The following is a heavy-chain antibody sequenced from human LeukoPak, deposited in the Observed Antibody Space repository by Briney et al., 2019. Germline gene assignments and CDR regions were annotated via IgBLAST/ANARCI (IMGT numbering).Heavy chain of an antibody. V-gene: IGHV4-31*03. Sequence: SSETLSLTCTVSGDSISTGGYYWAWIPQHRERGLEWIGYIYYSGSTHYNPSLQSRVTISVDTSKNQFSLNLNSVTAADTAVYYCARVIVVVPIGVYHYYAMDVWGQGTTVTVPS. CDR3: ARVIVVVPIGVYHYYAMDV. CDR1: GDSISTGGYY. CDR2: IYYSGST. J-gene: IGHJ6*02. D-gene: IGHD2-2*01.